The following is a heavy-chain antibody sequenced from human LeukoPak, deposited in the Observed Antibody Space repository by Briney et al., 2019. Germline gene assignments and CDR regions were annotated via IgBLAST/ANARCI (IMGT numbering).Heavy chain of an antibody. Sequence: PSETLSLTCAVHGGSFSGFYWTWMRQPPGKGPEWIGEVNHSRGTNYNPSLKSRVTISEDTSKNQFSLNLTSVTAADTAVYYCARGLGEGHPDSWGQGTLVTVSS. V-gene: IGHV4-34*01. CDR2: VNHSRGT. CDR3: ARGLGEGHPDS. CDR1: GGSFSGFY. J-gene: IGHJ4*02.